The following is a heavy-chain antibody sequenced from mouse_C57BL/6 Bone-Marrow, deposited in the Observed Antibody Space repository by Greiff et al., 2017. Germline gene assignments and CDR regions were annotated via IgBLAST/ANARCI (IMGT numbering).Heavy chain of an antibody. V-gene: IGHV1-81*01. CDR1: GYTFTSYG. J-gene: IGHJ4*01. CDR3: ARREIYYDDERAMDY. Sequence: VQLQQSGAELARPGASVKLSCKASGYTFTSYGISWVKQRTGQGLEWIGEIYPRSGNTYYNEKFKGKATLTADKSSSTAYMELRSLTSDDSAVYFCARREIYYDDERAMDYWGQGTSVTVSS. D-gene: IGHD2-4*01. CDR2: IYPRSGNT.